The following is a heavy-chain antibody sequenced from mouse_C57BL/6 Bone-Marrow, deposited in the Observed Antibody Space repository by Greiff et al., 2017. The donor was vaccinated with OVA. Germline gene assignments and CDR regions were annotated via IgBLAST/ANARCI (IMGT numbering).Heavy chain of an antibody. CDR3: ARALLRSFAY. V-gene: IGHV1-22*01. CDR1: GYKFTDYN. Sequence: VQLQQSGPELVKPGASVKMSCKASGYKFTDYNMHWVKQRHGKSLEWIGYINPNNGGTSYNQKFKGKATLTVNKSSSTAYMELRSLTAEDSAVYYCARALLRSFAYWGQGTLVTVSA. D-gene: IGHD1-1*01. CDR2: INPNNGGT. J-gene: IGHJ3*01.